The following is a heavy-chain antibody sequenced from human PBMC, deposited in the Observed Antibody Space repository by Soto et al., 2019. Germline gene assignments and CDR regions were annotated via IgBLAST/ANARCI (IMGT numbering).Heavy chain of an antibody. J-gene: IGHJ4*02. CDR3: ARGIYSSGWFFDY. V-gene: IGHV4-31*03. CDR1: GGSISGGGYY. CDR2: ISYSGSP. D-gene: IGHD6-19*01. Sequence: QVQLQESGPGLVKPSQTLSLTCTVSGGSISGGGYYWTWIRQHPGKVLEWIGYISYSGSPYYNPSLKSRVSISVDTSKNQVSLKLSSVTAADTAVYYCARGIYSSGWFFDYWGQGTLVTVSS.